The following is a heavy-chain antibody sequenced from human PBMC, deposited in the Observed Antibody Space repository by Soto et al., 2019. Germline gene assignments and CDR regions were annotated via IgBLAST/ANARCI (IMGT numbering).Heavy chain of an antibody. CDR2: ISAYNGNT. J-gene: IGHJ5*02. CDR3: ARTSPIAAAGKPFDP. V-gene: IGHV1-18*04. CDR1: GYTFTSYG. Sequence: SSVKVSCKASGYTFTSYGISWVRQAPGQGLEWMGWISAYNGNTNYAQKLQGRVTMNTDTSTSTAYMELRSLRSDDTAVYYCARTSPIAAAGKPFDPWGQGTLVTVSS. D-gene: IGHD6-13*01.